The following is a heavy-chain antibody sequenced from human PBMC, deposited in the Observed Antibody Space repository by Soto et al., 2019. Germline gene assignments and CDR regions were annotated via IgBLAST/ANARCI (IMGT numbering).Heavy chain of an antibody. CDR1: GITVYNNY. Sequence: EVQLVESGGGLVQRGGSRRLSCAASGITVYNNYMSWVRQAPGKGLEWVSVIYSGGSTSYADSVKGRFTISRDGSKNTVYLQMTSLRADDPAVYYCARDVGVCGRGTTVTVSS. J-gene: IGHJ6*04. CDR2: IYSGGST. V-gene: IGHV3-66*01. CDR3: ARDVGV.